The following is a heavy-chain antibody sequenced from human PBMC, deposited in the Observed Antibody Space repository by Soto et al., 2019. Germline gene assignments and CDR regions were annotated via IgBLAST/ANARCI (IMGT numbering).Heavy chain of an antibody. CDR1: GYTFTSYG. J-gene: IGHJ6*02. CDR3: ARLREIDKFMYQLLPGPYYYYGMDV. D-gene: IGHD2-2*01. Sequence: GASVKVSCKASGYTFTSYGISWVRQAPGQGLEWMGWISAYNGNTNYAQKLQGRVTMTTDTPTSTAYMELRSLRSDDTAVYYCARLREIDKFMYQLLPGPYYYYGMDVWGQGTTVTVSS. CDR2: ISAYNGNT. V-gene: IGHV1-18*04.